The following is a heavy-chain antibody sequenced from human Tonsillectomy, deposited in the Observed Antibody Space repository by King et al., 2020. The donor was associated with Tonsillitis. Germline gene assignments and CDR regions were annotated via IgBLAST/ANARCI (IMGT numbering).Heavy chain of an antibody. CDR2: INRDESRK. J-gene: IGHJ3*02. CDR3: ARYYPPTGYNSYYDACDI. V-gene: IGHV3-7*03. Sequence: VQLVESGGGLVQPGGSLRLSCVGSGFTFSAYWMTWVRQAPGKGLEWVANINRDESRKNYVDSVKGRFTIYRDNAKNSLYLQMNSLRAEDTALYYCARYYPPTGYNSYYDACDIWGQGTTVTVSS. CDR1: GFTFSAYW. D-gene: IGHD1-1*01.